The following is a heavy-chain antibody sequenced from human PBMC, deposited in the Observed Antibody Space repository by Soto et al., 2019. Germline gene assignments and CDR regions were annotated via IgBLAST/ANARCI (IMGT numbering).Heavy chain of an antibody. D-gene: IGHD6-19*01. CDR2: IIPILGIA. J-gene: IGHJ4*02. Sequence: QVQLVQSGAEVKKPGSSVKVSCKASGGTFSSYTISWVRQAPGQGLEWMGRIIPILGIANYAQKFQGRVTITADKSTSTAYMELSSLRSEDTAVYYCATRVLGIAVAGKYYFDYWGQGTLVTVSS. CDR1: GGTFSSYT. CDR3: ATRVLGIAVAGKYYFDY. V-gene: IGHV1-69*02.